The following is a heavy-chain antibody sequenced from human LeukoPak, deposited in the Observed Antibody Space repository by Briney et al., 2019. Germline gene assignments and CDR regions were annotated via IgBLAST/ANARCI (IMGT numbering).Heavy chain of an antibody. Sequence: XLEWIGEINHSGSTNYNPSLKSRVTISVDTSKNQFSLKLSSVTAADTAVYYCASNSSTHFDYWGQGTLVTVSS. J-gene: IGHJ4*02. D-gene: IGHD6-13*01. V-gene: IGHV4-34*01. CDR2: INHSGST. CDR3: ASNSSTHFDY.